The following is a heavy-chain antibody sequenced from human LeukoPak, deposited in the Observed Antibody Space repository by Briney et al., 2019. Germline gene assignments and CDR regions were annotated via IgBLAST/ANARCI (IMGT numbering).Heavy chain of an antibody. CDR1: GFALSSHW. D-gene: IGHD2-2*01. Sequence: GSLRLSCAASGFALSSHWMNWVRQAPGKGLEWVGRIKSKTDGGTTDYAAPVKGRFTISRDDSKNTLYLQMNSLKTEDTAVYYCTTDSPDIVVVPAATWPYGMDVWGQGTTVTVSS. CDR3: TTDSPDIVVVPAATWPYGMDV. J-gene: IGHJ6*02. CDR2: IKSKTDGGTT. V-gene: IGHV3-15*07.